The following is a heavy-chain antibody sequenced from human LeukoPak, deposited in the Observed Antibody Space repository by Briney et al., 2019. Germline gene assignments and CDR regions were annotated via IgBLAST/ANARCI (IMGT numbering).Heavy chain of an antibody. V-gene: IGHV1-46*01. CDR1: GYTFTSYL. D-gene: IGHD4-17*01. J-gene: IGHJ4*02. CDR2: INPSGGSA. CDR3: ASGGDYAGVAALFRH. Sequence: ASVKVSCKASGYTFTSYLMHWVRQAPGQGLEWMGIINPSGGSATYAQKFQGRVTMSRDTSTSTVYMELSSLRSEDTATYYCASGGDYAGVAALFRHWGQGSLVTVSS.